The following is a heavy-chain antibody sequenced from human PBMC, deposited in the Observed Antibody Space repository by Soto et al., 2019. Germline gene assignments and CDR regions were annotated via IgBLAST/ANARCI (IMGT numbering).Heavy chain of an antibody. J-gene: IGHJ4*02. D-gene: IGHD6-19*01. Sequence: QITLKESGPTVMKPTQTLTLTCSLSGFSLNTAGVGVGWIRQPPGKALEWLAVIYWDDDKSWNPSLRDRLTINRDASDDQVVLTVTNMDPVDTGTYYCARRRGGFGGGWTTPYFDYWGQGTLVTVSS. CDR2: IYWDDDK. CDR1: GFSLNTAGVG. V-gene: IGHV2-5*02. CDR3: ARRRGGFGGGWTTPYFDY.